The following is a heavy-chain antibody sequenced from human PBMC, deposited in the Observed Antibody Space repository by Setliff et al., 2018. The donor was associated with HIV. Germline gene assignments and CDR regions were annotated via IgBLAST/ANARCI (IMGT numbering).Heavy chain of an antibody. CDR1: DDSISSNY. V-gene: IGHV4-4*07. J-gene: IGHJ4*02. D-gene: IGHD2-2*01. Sequence: SETLSLTCTVSDDSISSNYWSWIRQSAGKGLEWVGRIYTGGRTNYNPSLKGRVTMSVDTSKNQFSLNSSSVTAADTAVYYCARDRMPMASWVPDKWGQGTLVTV. CDR3: ARDRMPMASWVPDK. CDR2: IYTGGRT.